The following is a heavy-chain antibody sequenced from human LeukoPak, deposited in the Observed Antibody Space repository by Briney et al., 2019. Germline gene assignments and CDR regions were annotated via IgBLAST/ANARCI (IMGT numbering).Heavy chain of an antibody. Sequence: PSDTLSLTCTVSGGSISNYYWSWIRQPAGKGLEWIGRIYTRGSTNYNPSLKSRVTISVDKSKNQFSLKLTSVTAADTAVYYCARDHPPDYYDSSGLKTWGQGTLVTVSS. J-gene: IGHJ5*02. CDR2: IYTRGST. D-gene: IGHD3-22*01. V-gene: IGHV4-4*07. CDR3: ARDHPPDYYDSSGLKT. CDR1: GGSISNYY.